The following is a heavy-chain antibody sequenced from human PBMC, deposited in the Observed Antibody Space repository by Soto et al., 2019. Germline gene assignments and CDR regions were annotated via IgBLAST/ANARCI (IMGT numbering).Heavy chain of an antibody. Sequence: QVQLVQSGAEMKKPGSSVKVSCKASGDTFNFYTINWVRQAPGLGLEWMGRFNPILSFSNSALKFQGRVTPTADKSTRTAYMVQRSLRSEDTAIYYCATRFGSGSRAFDYWGQGALVTVSS. CDR3: ATRFGSGSRAFDY. J-gene: IGHJ4*02. V-gene: IGHV1-69*02. CDR1: GDTFNFYT. CDR2: FNPILSFS. D-gene: IGHD3-10*01.